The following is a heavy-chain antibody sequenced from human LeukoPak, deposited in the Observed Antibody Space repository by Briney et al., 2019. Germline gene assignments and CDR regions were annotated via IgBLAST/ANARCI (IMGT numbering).Heavy chain of an antibody. V-gene: IGHV1-8*01. CDR3: AKQLGYCSDGSCYFPY. Sequence: RASVKVSCKASGYTFTSYDINWVRQATGQGLEWMGWMNPNSGNTGYAQKFQGRVTMTRNTSISTAYMELSSLRSEDTAVYYCAKQLGYCSDGSCYFPYWGQGTLVTVSS. J-gene: IGHJ4*02. CDR2: MNPNSGNT. CDR1: GYTFTSYD. D-gene: IGHD2-15*01.